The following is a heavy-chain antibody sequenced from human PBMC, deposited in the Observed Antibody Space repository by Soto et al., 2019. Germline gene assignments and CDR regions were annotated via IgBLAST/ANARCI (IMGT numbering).Heavy chain of an antibody. CDR3: ARATTVTSSFFYYGLDV. CDR1: GVSISNDYFY. V-gene: IGHV4-30-4*02. CDR2: IYYNGNT. Sequence: SDTLSLTCTVSGVSISNDYFYWSWIRHPLGKGLEWIGHIYYNGNTYYNPSLKSRLTMSLDTSQNQFSLHLSSVIAADSASYFCARATTVTSSFFYYGLDVWGQGTTVT. J-gene: IGHJ6*02. D-gene: IGHD4-17*01.